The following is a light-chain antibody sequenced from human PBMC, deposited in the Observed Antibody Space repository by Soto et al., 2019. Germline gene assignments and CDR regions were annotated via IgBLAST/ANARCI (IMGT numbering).Light chain of an antibody. CDR2: DAS. CDR1: QSISSY. V-gene: IGKV3-11*01. CDR3: QQLTDWPPQWT. J-gene: IGKJ1*01. Sequence: EVVLTQSPDTLSLPPGERATLSCRASQSISSYLAWYQQNPGQAPRLLIYDASSRDTGIPARFSGSGSGTDFTLTISSLVPEDFAVYYCQQLTDWPPQWTFGQGTKVEIK.